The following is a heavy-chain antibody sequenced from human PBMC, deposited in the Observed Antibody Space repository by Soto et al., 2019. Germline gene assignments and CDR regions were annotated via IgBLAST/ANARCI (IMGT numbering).Heavy chain of an antibody. CDR2: INTYNGDT. Sequence: QVQLVQSGAEVKKPGASVKVSCKTSGYTFTNFGISWVRQAPGQGLEWMGWINTYNGDTKYAQNLQGRVAMTTDTSTSTAYMEVRSLRSDDTAVYYCARDLGREAIFGVLTDYWGQGTLVTVSS. D-gene: IGHD3-3*01. J-gene: IGHJ4*02. CDR1: GYTFTNFG. CDR3: ARDLGREAIFGVLTDY. V-gene: IGHV1-18*01.